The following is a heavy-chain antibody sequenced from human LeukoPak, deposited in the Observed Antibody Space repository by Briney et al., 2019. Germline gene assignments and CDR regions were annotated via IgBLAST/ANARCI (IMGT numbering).Heavy chain of an antibody. CDR3: AKAYSSSWYYYGMDV. D-gene: IGHD6-13*01. Sequence: GGSLRLSCAASGFTFDDHAMHWVRQAPGKGLEWVAGISWNSGSIGNADSVKGRFTISRDNAKNSLYLQMNTLRAEDTALYYCAKAYSSSWYYYGMDVWGQGTTVTVSS. CDR1: GFTFDDHA. V-gene: IGHV3-9*01. CDR2: ISWNSGSI. J-gene: IGHJ6*02.